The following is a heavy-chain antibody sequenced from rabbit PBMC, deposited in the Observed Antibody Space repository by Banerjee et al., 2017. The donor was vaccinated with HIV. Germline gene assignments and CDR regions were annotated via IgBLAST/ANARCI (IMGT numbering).Heavy chain of an antibody. CDR1: GFSFSSNYY. D-gene: IGHD3-3*01. Sequence: QSLEESGGDLVKPGASLTLTCTASGFSFSSNYYMCWVRQAPGKGLEWIACIYAGSGRTYYASWAKGRFTISKTSSTTVTLQMTSLTAADTATYFCARGLVAGVLDLWGQGTLVTVS. CDR2: IYAGSGRT. J-gene: IGHJ4*01. V-gene: IGHV1S40*01. CDR3: ARGLVAGVLDL.